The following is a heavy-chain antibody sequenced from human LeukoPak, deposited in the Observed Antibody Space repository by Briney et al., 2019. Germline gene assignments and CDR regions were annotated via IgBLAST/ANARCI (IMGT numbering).Heavy chain of an antibody. CDR1: GGTFSSYA. D-gene: IGHD2-15*01. CDR3: ARERYEGNYYYYMDV. J-gene: IGHJ6*03. Sequence: SVKVSCKTSGGTFSSYAISWVRQAPGQGLEWMGGIIPIYDTPNYAQSFQGRVTITTDESTSTAYMELSSLRSEDTAVYYCARERYEGNYYYYMDVWGKGTTVTVSS. CDR2: IIPIYDTP. V-gene: IGHV1-69*05.